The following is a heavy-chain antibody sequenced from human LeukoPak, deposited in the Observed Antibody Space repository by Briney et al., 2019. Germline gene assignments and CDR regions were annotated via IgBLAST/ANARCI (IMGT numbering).Heavy chain of an antibody. V-gene: IGHV4-34*01. Sequence: SETLSLTCAVYGGSFSGYYWSWIRQPPGKGLEWIGEINHSGSTNYNPSLKSRVTISVDTSKNQFSLKLSSVTAADTAVYYCARPISSLDWYFDLWGRGTLVTVSS. CDR1: GGSFSGYY. D-gene: IGHD6-6*01. CDR3: ARPISSLDWYFDL. J-gene: IGHJ2*01. CDR2: INHSGST.